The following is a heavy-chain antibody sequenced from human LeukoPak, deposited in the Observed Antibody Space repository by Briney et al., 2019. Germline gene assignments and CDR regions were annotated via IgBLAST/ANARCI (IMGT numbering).Heavy chain of an antibody. CDR3: ARVARYPGGGEGLYYYYGMDV. J-gene: IGHJ6*02. D-gene: IGHD3-16*01. Sequence: GGSLRLSCAASGFSFDTYAMHWVRQAPGQGLEWVALIWHDGSHKFYSNSVRGQFTISRDNSKNTVYLQMNNLRPDDTAVYYCARVARYPGGGEGLYYYYGMDVWGQGTTVTVSS. V-gene: IGHV3-33*01. CDR2: IWHDGSHK. CDR1: GFSFDTYA.